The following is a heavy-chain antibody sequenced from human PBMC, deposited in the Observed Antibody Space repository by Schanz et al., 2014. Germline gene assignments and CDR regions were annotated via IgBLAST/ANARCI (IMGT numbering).Heavy chain of an antibody. CDR3: AKHVRSLTGHDY. CDR1: GFTFSNHA. J-gene: IGHJ4*02. CDR2: IGGSGDST. Sequence: EVHLLESGGGLVQPGGSLRLSCAASGFTFSNHALSWVRQAPGKGLEWVSGIGGSGDSTHYADSVKGRFIISRDNSKNTLYLQVNSLRAEDTAVYYCAKHVRSLTGHDYWGQGTLXTVSS. V-gene: IGHV3-23*01. D-gene: IGHD3-9*01.